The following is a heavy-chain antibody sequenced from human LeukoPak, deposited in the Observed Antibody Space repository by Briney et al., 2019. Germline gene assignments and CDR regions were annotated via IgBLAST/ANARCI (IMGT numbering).Heavy chain of an antibody. CDR3: ARGKSASWYNWNYYYYMDV. D-gene: IGHD1-1*01. Sequence: GGSLRLSCAASGFTFSSYWMSWVRQAPGKGLEWVANIKQDGSEKYYVDSVKGRFTISRDNAKNSLYLQMNSLRAEDTAVYYCARGKSASWYNWNYYYYMDVWGKGTTVTISS. V-gene: IGHV3-7*01. CDR2: IKQDGSEK. J-gene: IGHJ6*03. CDR1: GFTFSSYW.